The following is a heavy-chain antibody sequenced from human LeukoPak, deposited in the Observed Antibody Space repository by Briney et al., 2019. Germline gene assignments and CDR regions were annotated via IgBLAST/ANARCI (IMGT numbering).Heavy chain of an antibody. V-gene: IGHV3-30*01. D-gene: IGHD2-2*02. Sequence: GGSLRLSCAASGFTFSSYAMHWVRQAPGQGLEWVAVISYDGSNKYYADSVKGRFTISRDNSKNTLYLQMNSLRAEDTAVYYCVRLAVPAAIRDYWGQGTLVTVSS. CDR3: VRLAVPAAIRDY. CDR1: GFTFSSYA. CDR2: ISYDGSNK. J-gene: IGHJ4*02.